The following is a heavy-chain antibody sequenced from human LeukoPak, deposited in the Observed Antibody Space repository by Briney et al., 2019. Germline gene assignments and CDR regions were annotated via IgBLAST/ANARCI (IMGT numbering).Heavy chain of an antibody. D-gene: IGHD5-18*01. V-gene: IGHV4-39*07. Sequence: PSETLSLTCTVSGGSISSSSYYWGWIRQPPGKGLEWIGSIYYSGSTYYNPSLKSRVTISVDTSKNQFSLKLSSVTAADTAVYYCARERDKLVTVVYWGQGTLVTVSS. CDR1: GGSISSSSYY. CDR3: ARERDKLVTVVY. J-gene: IGHJ4*02. CDR2: IYYSGST.